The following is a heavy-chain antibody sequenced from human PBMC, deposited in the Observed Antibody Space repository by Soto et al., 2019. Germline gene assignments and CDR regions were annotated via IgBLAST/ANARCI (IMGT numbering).Heavy chain of an antibody. CDR2: VAPTDSYS. J-gene: IGHJ6*02. CDR1: GYSFTNYW. V-gene: IGHV5-10-1*01. CDR3: ARRTLGRQLYNDHGMGV. D-gene: IGHD1-1*01. Sequence: VQPQKVSRKGSGYSFTNYWITWVRQVPGKGLEWMGRVAPTDSYSYYSPSFQGHVTFSVDKSISTAYLQWNSLNASDTAMYYCARRTLGRQLYNDHGMGVWGQGTAVTVSS.